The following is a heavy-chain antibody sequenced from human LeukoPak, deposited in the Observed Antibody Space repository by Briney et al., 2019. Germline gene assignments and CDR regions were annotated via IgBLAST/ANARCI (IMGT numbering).Heavy chain of an antibody. V-gene: IGHV3-23*01. CDR2: IAGSGGST. D-gene: IGHD2-15*01. CDR1: GFTFSSYA. Sequence: PGGSLRLSCAASGFTFSSYAMIWVRQAPGKGLEWVSVIAGSGGSTDYADSVKGRFTISRDNSKNTLYLQMSNLRAEGTAVYYCXKGTLGYCSGGSCYSGYWGQGTLVTVSS. J-gene: IGHJ4*02. CDR3: XKGTLGYCSGGSCYSGY.